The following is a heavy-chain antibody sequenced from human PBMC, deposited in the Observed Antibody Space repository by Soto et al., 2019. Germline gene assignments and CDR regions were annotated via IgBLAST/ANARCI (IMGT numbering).Heavy chain of an antibody. Sequence: SETLSLTCAVYGGSFSGYYWSWIRQPPGKGLEWIGEINHSGSTNYNPSLKSRVTITVDTSKNQFSLKLSSVTAADTAVYYCARGGGSTRNCFAPWGQGTLVTVSS. D-gene: IGHD5-12*01. V-gene: IGHV4-34*01. CDR2: INHSGST. CDR1: GGSFSGYY. CDR3: ARGGGSTRNCFAP. J-gene: IGHJ5*02.